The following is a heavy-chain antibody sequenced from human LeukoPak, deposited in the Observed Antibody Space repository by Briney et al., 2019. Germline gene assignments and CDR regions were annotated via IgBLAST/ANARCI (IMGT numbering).Heavy chain of an antibody. CDR2: ISSSSSYT. Sequence: GGSLRLSCAASGFTFSSYEMNWVRQAPGKGLEWVSYISSSSSYTNYADSVKGRFTISRDNAKNSLYLQMNSLRAGDTAVYYCARDYMATYAFDIWGQGTMVTVSS. V-gene: IGHV3-21*05. CDR1: GFTFSSYE. J-gene: IGHJ3*02. D-gene: IGHD5-24*01. CDR3: ARDYMATYAFDI.